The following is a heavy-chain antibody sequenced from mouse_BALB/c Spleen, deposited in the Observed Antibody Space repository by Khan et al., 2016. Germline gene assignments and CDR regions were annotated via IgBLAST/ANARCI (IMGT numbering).Heavy chain of an antibody. CDR1: GYSITSHYT. V-gene: IGHV3-1*02. Sequence: EVQLVESGPDLVKPSQSLSLTCTVTGYSITSHYTWHWIRHFPGNKLEWMGYINYSGSTNYNPSLKSRFSITRDTSKNQFFLQLSSVTADDTATVYWATSSSGYWYYFDYWGQGTTLTVSS. CDR3: ATSSSGYWYYFDY. J-gene: IGHJ2*01. D-gene: IGHD3-1*01. CDR2: INYSGST.